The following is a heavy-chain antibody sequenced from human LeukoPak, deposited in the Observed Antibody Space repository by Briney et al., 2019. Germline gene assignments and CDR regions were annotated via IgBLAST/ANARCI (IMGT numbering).Heavy chain of an antibody. D-gene: IGHD6-19*01. Sequence: ASVKVSCKASGYTFTGYYMHWVRQAPGQGLEWMGWINPNSGGTNYAQKFQGRVTMTRDTSISTAYMELSRLRSDDTAVYYCAGEQPGCSSGLIDYWGQGTLVTVSS. CDR1: GYTFTGYY. J-gene: IGHJ4*02. V-gene: IGHV1-2*02. CDR2: INPNSGGT. CDR3: AGEQPGCSSGLIDY.